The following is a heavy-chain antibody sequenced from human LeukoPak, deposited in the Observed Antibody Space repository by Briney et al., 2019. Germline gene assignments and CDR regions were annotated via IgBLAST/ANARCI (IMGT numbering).Heavy chain of an antibody. Sequence: GGSLRLSCVASGFNFNTYSMNWVRQAPGKGLEWVSCISSSSNYIYYADSVKGRFTISRDNAKNSLYLQMNSLRAEDTAVYYCARGGYNSGYYFVDSWGQGTLVTVSS. CDR2: ISSSSNYI. CDR1: GFNFNTYS. J-gene: IGHJ5*01. V-gene: IGHV3-21*01. CDR3: ARGGYNSGYYFVDS. D-gene: IGHD3-10*01.